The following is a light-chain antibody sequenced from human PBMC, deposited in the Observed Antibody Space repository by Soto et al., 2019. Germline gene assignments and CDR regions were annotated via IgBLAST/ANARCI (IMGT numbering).Light chain of an antibody. Sequence: EIVLTHSPLTLSLSPVERATLSFRASQIVITNNLAWYQQKPGQAPRLLIYGASHRATGIPDRFSGSGSGTDFTLTITRLEPEDFAVYYCHRNGSSPPWKFGQGTKVDIK. J-gene: IGKJ1*01. V-gene: IGKV3-20*01. CDR3: HRNGSSPPWK. CDR1: QIVITNN. CDR2: GAS.